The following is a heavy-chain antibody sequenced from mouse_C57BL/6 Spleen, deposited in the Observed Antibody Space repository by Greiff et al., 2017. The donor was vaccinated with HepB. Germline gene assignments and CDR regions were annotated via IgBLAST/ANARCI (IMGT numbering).Heavy chain of an antibody. CDR1: GYTFTSYW. Sequence: QVQLQQPGAELVMPGASVKLSCKASGYTFTSYWMHWVKRRPGQGLEWIGEIDPSDSYTNYNQKFKGKSTLTVDKSSSTAYMQLSSLTSEDSAVYYCARRGYSDYYGSSYPLFAYWGQGTLVTVSA. V-gene: IGHV1-69*01. CDR2: IDPSDSYT. J-gene: IGHJ3*01. D-gene: IGHD1-1*01. CDR3: ARRGYSDYYGSSYPLFAY.